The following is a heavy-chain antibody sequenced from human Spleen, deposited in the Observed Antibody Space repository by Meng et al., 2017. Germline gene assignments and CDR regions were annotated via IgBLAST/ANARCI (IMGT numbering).Heavy chain of an antibody. J-gene: IGHJ6*02. CDR1: GFTFGSFE. CDR3: ARDSSGWYVSGGMDV. V-gene: IGHV3-48*03. Sequence: GGSLRLSCAASGFTFGSFEMNWVRQAPGKGLEWVSYISPSGSTIYYADSVKGRFTISRDNAKNSLYLQMNSLRAEDTAVYYCARDSSGWYVSGGMDVWGQGTTVTVSS. CDR2: ISPSGSTI. D-gene: IGHD6-19*01.